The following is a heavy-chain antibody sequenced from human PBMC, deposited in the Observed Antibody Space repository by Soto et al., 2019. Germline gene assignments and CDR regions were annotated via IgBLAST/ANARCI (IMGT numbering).Heavy chain of an antibody. V-gene: IGHV3-43*01. CDR2: ISWDGGST. Sequence: EVQLVESGGVVVQPGGSLRLSCAASGFTFDDYTMHWVRQAPGKGLEWVSLISWDGGSTYYADSVKGRFTISRDNSKNSLYLQMNSLRTEDTALYYCAKDVYYYDSSGPFDYWGQGTLVTVSS. CDR1: GFTFDDYT. D-gene: IGHD3-22*01. J-gene: IGHJ4*02. CDR3: AKDVYYYDSSGPFDY.